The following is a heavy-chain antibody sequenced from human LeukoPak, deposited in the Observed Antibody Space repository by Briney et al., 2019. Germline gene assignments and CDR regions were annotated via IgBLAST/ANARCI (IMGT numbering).Heavy chain of an antibody. D-gene: IGHD3-22*01. CDR2: IYYSGST. V-gene: IGHV4-31*11. CDR3: ARGPRYYYDSSGYPHFDY. J-gene: IGHJ4*02. CDR1: GGSFSGYY. Sequence: SETLSLTCAVYGGSFSGYYWSWIRQHPGKGLEWIGYIYYSGSTYYNPSLKSRVTISVDTSKNQFSLKLSSVTAADTAVYYCARGPRYYYDSSGYPHFDYWGQGTLVTVSS.